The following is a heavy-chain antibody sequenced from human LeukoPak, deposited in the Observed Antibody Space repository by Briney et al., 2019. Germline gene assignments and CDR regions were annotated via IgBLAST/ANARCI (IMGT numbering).Heavy chain of an antibody. CDR1: GFTFSSYG. CDR3: AKVSLSYDFWSGYYFDY. Sequence: TGRSLRLSCAASGFTFSSYGMHWVRQAPGKGLEWVAVISYDGSNKYYADSVKGRFTISRDNSKNTLYLQMNSLRAEDTAVYYCAKVSLSYDFWSGYYFDYWGQGTLVTVSS. J-gene: IGHJ4*02. CDR2: ISYDGSNK. V-gene: IGHV3-30*18. D-gene: IGHD3-3*01.